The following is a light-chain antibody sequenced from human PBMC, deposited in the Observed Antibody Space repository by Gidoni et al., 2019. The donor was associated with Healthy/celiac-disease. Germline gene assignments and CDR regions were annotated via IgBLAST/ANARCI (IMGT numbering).Light chain of an antibody. CDR1: SSDVGGYNY. CDR3: SSYTSSSTPNWV. CDR2: EVS. Sequence: QSALTQPASVSGSPGQSIPISCTGTSSDVGGYNYVSWYQQHPGKAPKLMIYEVSNRPSGVPDRFSGSKSGNTASLTISGLQAEDEADYYCSSYTSSSTPNWVFGGGTKLTVL. J-gene: IGLJ3*02. V-gene: IGLV2-14*01.